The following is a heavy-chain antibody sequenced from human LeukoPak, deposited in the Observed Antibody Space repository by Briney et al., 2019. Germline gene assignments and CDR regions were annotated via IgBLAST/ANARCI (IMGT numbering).Heavy chain of an antibody. Sequence: ASVKVSCKASGYTFTSYGISWVRQAPGQGLEWMGWISAYNGNTNYAQKLQGRVTMTTDTSTSTAYMELRSLRSDDTAVYYCASGDSSGYYYGPAPGAFDIWGQGTMVTVSS. J-gene: IGHJ3*02. CDR3: ASGDSSGYYYGPAPGAFDI. D-gene: IGHD3-22*01. CDR1: GYTFTSYG. V-gene: IGHV1-18*01. CDR2: ISAYNGNT.